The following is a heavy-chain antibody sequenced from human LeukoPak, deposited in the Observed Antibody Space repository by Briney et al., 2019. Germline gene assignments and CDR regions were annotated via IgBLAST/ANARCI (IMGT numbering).Heavy chain of an antibody. Sequence: GGSLRLSCAASGFTLTSYAMNWVRQAPGKGLEWVSGISGSGGSTYYADSVKGRLIISRDNSKDTLYLQMSSLRAEDTAVYYCAKSFCSSTSCYWITMSFDYWGQGTLVTVSS. CDR1: GFTLTSYA. V-gene: IGHV3-23*01. J-gene: IGHJ4*02. CDR2: ISGSGGST. CDR3: AKSFCSSTSCYWITMSFDY. D-gene: IGHD2-2*01.